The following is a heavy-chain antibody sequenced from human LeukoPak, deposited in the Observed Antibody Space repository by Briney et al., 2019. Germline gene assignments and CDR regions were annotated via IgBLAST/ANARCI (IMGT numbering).Heavy chain of an antibody. CDR3: ARVVGRIAVAADY. D-gene: IGHD6-19*01. CDR2: IYYSGST. V-gene: IGHV4-61*05. J-gene: IGHJ4*02. Sequence: SETLSLTCTVSGGSISSSSYYWGWIRQPPGKGLEWIGYIYYSGSTNYSPSLKSRVTISVDTSKNQFSLKLSSVTAADTAVYYCARVVGRIAVAADYWGQGTLVTVSS. CDR1: GGSISSSSYY.